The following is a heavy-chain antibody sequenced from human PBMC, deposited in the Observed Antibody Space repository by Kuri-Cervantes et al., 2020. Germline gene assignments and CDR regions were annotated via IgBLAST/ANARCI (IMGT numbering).Heavy chain of an antibody. J-gene: IGHJ6*02. Sequence: GSLRLSCAASGFTFSSYGMHWVRQAPGKGLEWVAVIWYDGSNKYYADSVKGRFTISRDNSKNTLYLQMNSLRAEDTAVYYCAKERYYYDSSGYPNINYYYGMDVWGQGTTVTVSS. CDR3: AKERYYYDSSGYPNINYYYGMDV. V-gene: IGHV3-30*02. CDR1: GFTFSSYG. D-gene: IGHD3-22*01. CDR2: IWYDGSNK.